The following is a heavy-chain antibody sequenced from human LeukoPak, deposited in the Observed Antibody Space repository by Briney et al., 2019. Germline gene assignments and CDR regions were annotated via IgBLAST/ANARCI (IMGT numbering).Heavy chain of an antibody. Sequence: SETLSLTRTLSRGSLRTDYWNWIPQPPRKGLEWIGYIHYRGSIKYNPSLRSRLTISLDTSNNQFSLKLSSLTAADTALYYCARLEGNYWYFDSWGQGTLVTVSS. V-gene: IGHV4-59*01. J-gene: IGHJ4*02. CDR2: IHYRGSI. CDR1: RGSLRTDY. D-gene: IGHD2-8*02. CDR3: ARLEGNYWYFDS.